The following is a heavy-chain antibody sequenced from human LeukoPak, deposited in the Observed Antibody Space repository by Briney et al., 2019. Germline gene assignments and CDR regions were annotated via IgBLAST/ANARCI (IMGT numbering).Heavy chain of an antibody. CDR3: ARDSEWELLYYFDY. D-gene: IGHD1-26*01. V-gene: IGHV3-48*04. CDR2: ISSSSTI. Sequence: QPGGSLRLSCAASGFTFSSYSMNWVRQAPGKGLEWVSYISSSSTIYYADSVKGRFTISRDNAKNSLYLQMNSLRAEDTAVYYCARDSEWELLYYFDYWGQGTLVTVSS. J-gene: IGHJ4*02. CDR1: GFTFSSYS.